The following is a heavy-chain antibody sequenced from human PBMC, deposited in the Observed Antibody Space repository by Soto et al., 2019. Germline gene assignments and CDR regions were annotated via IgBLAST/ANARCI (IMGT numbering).Heavy chain of an antibody. D-gene: IGHD4-17*01. CDR3: ARASTVTTLDY. Sequence: QVQLQQWGAGLLKPSETLSLTCAVYGGSFSGYYWSWIRQPPGKGLEWIGEINHSGSTNYNPSLKSRATISVDTSKNQFSLKLSSVTAADTAVYYCARASTVTTLDYWGQGTLVTVSS. V-gene: IGHV4-34*01. CDR2: INHSGST. J-gene: IGHJ4*02. CDR1: GGSFSGYY.